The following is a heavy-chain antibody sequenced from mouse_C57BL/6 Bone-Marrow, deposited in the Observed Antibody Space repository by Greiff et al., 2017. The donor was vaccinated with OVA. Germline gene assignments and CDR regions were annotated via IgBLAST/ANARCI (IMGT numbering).Heavy chain of an antibody. Sequence: VQLQQPGAELVKPGASVKLSCKASGYTFTSYWMQWVKQRPGQGLEWIGDIDPSDSCTNYNQKFKGKATLTVDTSSSTAYMQLSSLTSEDSAVYYCERSGPFAYWGQGTLVTVSA. CDR3: ERSGPFAY. CDR1: GYTFTSYW. CDR2: IDPSDSCT. D-gene: IGHD3-1*01. V-gene: IGHV1-50*01. J-gene: IGHJ3*01.